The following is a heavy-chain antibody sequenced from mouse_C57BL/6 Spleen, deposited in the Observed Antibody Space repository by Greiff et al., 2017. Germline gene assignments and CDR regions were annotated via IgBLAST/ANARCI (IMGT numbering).Heavy chain of an antibody. J-gene: IGHJ4*01. Sequence: VMLEESGPGLVQPSQRLSITCTVSGFSLTSYGVHLCRQSPGKGLEWLCVLWGGGSTDYNAAFISRLSLSKYTSKSQVFFKMNSLQADDTAIYYCAREPTRSKNAMDYWGQGTSVTVSS. CDR1: GFSLTSYG. CDR3: AREPTRSKNAMDY. V-gene: IGHV2-2*01. CDR2: LWGGGST.